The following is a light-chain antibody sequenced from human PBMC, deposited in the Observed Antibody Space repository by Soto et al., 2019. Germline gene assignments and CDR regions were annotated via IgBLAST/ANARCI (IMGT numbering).Light chain of an antibody. J-gene: IGKJ1*01. CDR2: GAS. CDR1: QSVGSK. V-gene: IGKV3-15*01. CDR3: QHYYEWPRT. Sequence: EIVMTQSPASLSVSPGERATLSCRASQSVGSKSAWYQQKPGQAPRLLIYGASTRATGIPARFSGSGSGTEFTLTISSLQSEDFAVYYCQHYYEWPRTFGQGTKVEIK.